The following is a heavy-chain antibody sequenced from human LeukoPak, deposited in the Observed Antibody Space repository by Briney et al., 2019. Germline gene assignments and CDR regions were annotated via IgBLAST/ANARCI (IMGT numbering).Heavy chain of an antibody. D-gene: IGHD6-19*01. CDR2: IYTSGST. J-gene: IGHJ5*02. CDR1: GGSISSYY. Sequence: SETLCLPCTVSGGSISSYYWSWIRQPAGKGLEWIGRIYTSGSTNYNPSLNSRVTISVDKSKNQFSLKLSSVTAADTAVYYCARGYSSGWYSPVLDWSDPWGHGPLVTVSS. CDR3: ARGYSSGWYSPVLDWSDP. V-gene: IGHV4-4*07.